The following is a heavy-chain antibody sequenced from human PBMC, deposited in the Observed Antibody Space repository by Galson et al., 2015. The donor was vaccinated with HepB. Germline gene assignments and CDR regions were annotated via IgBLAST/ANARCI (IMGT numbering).Heavy chain of an antibody. V-gene: IGHV3-30*18. J-gene: IGHJ5*02. Sequence: SLRLSCAASGFSFSYAWMNWVRQAPGKGLEWVAVISYDGSNKYYADSVKGRFTISRDNSKNTLYLQMNSLRAEDTAVYYCAKGLGVPPLVTPPASWGQGPLAPVS. CDR2: ISYDGSNK. CDR1: GFSFSYAW. CDR3: AKGLGVPPLVTPPAS. D-gene: IGHD4-23*01.